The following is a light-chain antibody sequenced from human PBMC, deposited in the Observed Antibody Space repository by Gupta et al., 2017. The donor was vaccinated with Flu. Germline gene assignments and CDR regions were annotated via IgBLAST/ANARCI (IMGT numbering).Light chain of an antibody. CDR3: QVWDSSSDHPV. CDR1: NIATKS. J-gene: IGLJ3*02. Sequence: SYVLTQPPSVSVAPGQTARITCGGNNIATKSVHWYQQKPGQAPGLVVYDDRARPSGIPERFSGSNSGNPATLTISRVEAGDEADYYCQVWDSSSDHPVFGGGTKLTVL. CDR2: DDR. V-gene: IGLV3-21*02.